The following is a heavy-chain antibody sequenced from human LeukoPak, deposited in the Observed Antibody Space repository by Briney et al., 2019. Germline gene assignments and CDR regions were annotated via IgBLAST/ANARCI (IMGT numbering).Heavy chain of an antibody. V-gene: IGHV3-66*01. Sequence: GGSLRLSCAASGFTVSSNYMSWVRQAPGKGLEWVSVIYSGGSTYYADSVKGRFTISRDNSKNTLYLQMNSLRAEDTAVYYCARGSEITMVRGGSFDYWGQGTLVTVSS. J-gene: IGHJ4*02. CDR1: GFTVSSNY. CDR3: ARGSEITMVRGGSFDY. D-gene: IGHD3-10*01. CDR2: IYSGGST.